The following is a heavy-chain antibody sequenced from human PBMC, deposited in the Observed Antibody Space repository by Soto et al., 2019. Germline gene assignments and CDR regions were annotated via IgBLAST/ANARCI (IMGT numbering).Heavy chain of an antibody. J-gene: IGHJ6*02. CDR2: IYYSGST. D-gene: IGHD6-13*01. Sequence: ETLSLTCTVSGGSISSGDYYWSWIRQPPGKGLEWIGYIYYSGSTNYNPSLKSRVTISVDTSKNQFSLKLSSVTAADTAVYSCATGKAANDYYYYGMDVWGQGTTVTVSS. CDR3: ATGKAANDYYYYGMDV. CDR1: GGSISSGDYY. V-gene: IGHV4-61*08.